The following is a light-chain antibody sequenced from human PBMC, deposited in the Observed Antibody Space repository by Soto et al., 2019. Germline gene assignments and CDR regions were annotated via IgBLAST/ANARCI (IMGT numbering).Light chain of an antibody. J-gene: IGLJ3*02. Sequence: QSVLTQPPSVSGAPGHRVTISCAGSSSNIGANYAVHWYQQLPGTAPKLLIYDYNKRPSGVPDRFSGSKSGTSASLAITGLQAEDEADYYCAAWDDGLNGWLFGGGTKVTVL. V-gene: IGLV1-40*01. CDR3: AAWDDGLNGWL. CDR1: SSNIGANYA. CDR2: DYN.